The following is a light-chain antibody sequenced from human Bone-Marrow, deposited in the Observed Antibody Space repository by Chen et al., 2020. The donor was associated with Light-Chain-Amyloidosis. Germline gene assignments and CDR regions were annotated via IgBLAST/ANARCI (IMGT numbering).Light chain of an antibody. Sequence: QSVLTQPPSVSGAPGQRVTISCTGSSPNIGAGYGVHWYQQVPGTAPKLLIFDSYSRPSGVPDRFSGSKSGTSASLAITGLQAEDEADYYCQSYDRSLSTDVFGTGTRATVL. CDR3: QSYDRSLSTDV. J-gene: IGLJ1*01. V-gene: IGLV1-40*01. CDR1: SPNIGAGYG. CDR2: DSY.